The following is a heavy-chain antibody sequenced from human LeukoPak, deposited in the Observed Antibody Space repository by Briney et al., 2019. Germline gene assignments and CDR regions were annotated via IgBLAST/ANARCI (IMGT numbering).Heavy chain of an antibody. V-gene: IGHV3-23*01. CDR3: AKASRVSSADAVL. Sequence: GGSLRLSCAASGFTFSSYAMSWVRQAPARGLEWVSSLRGDGETFYADSVKGRFTLSRDESRNTVYLQMNNLRVEDTAEYFCAKASRVSSADAVLWCQGTLVTVSP. J-gene: IGHJ4*02. D-gene: IGHD3-10*01. CDR1: GFTFSSYA. CDR2: LRGDGET.